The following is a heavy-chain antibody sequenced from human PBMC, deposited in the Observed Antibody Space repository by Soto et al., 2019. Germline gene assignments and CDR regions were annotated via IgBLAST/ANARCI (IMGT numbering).Heavy chain of an antibody. CDR2: IKSKTDGGTT. CDR1: GFNFSNAS. V-gene: IGHV3-15*07. D-gene: IGHD3-3*01. J-gene: IGHJ6*03. Sequence: GGSLRLSCAASGFNFSNASMNWVRQAPGKGLEWVGRIKSKTDGGTTDYAAPVKGRFTISRDDSKNTLYLQMNSLETEDTAVYYCTTCSFGVAPWDYYYYYMDVWGKGTTVTVSS. CDR3: TTCSFGVAPWDYYYYYMDV.